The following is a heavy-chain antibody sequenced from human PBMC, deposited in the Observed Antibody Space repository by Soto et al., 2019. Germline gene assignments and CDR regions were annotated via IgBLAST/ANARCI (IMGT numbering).Heavy chain of an antibody. CDR1: GYSISSSVW. D-gene: IGHD7-27*01. Sequence: XETLSLTCAVSGYSISSSVWWTWVRQPPGKGLEWIGEVFHTGNTNYNPSLKSRVTMSVDKSTNEFSLKVTSVTAADTAIYYCARKAWVRFDYWGQGALATVSS. CDR2: VFHTGNT. J-gene: IGHJ4*02. CDR3: ARKAWVRFDY. V-gene: IGHV4-4*02.